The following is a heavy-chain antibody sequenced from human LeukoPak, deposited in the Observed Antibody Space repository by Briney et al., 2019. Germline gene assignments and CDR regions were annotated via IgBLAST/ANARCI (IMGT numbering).Heavy chain of an antibody. CDR3: ARDSPTFGVALNDY. V-gene: IGHV3-21*01. CDR1: GFTFSSYS. J-gene: IGHJ4*02. CDR2: ISSSSSYI. Sequence: GGSLRLSSAASGFTFSSYSMNWVRQAPGKGLEWVSSISSSSSYIYYADSVKGRFTISRDNAKNSLYLQMNSLRAEDTAVYYCARDSPTFGVALNDYWGQGTLVTVSS. D-gene: IGHD3-3*01.